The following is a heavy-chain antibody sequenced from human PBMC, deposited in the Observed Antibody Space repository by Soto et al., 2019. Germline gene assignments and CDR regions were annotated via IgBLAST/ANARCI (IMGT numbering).Heavy chain of an antibody. CDR1: GGSFSGYY. Sequence: QVHLQQWGAGLLKPSETLSLSCAVYGGSFSGYYWSWIRQPPGKGLEWIGEINHSGSTNYNPSLKSRVTISVDPSQTQFSLKLSCVTAADTAVYYCARVLRITGTTRYYFDYWGQGTLVTVSS. V-gene: IGHV4-34*01. D-gene: IGHD1-20*01. CDR3: ARVLRITGTTRYYFDY. CDR2: INHSGST. J-gene: IGHJ4*02.